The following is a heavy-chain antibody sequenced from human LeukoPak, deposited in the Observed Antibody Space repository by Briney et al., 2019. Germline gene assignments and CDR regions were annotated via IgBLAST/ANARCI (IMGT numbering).Heavy chain of an antibody. CDR2: IIPIFGTA. J-gene: IGHJ4*02. D-gene: IGHD4-17*01. V-gene: IGHV1-69*13. Sequence: SVNVSCKASGYTFTGYYMHWVRQAPGQGREWMGGIIPIFGTANYAQNFQGRVTITADESTSTAYMELSSLRSEDTAVYYCARGSNDYGDYVWDYWGQGTLVTVSS. CDR3: ARGSNDYGDYVWDY. CDR1: GYTFTGYY.